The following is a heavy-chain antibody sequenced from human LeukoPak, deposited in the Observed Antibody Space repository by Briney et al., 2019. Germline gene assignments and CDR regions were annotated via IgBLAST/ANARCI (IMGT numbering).Heavy chain of an antibody. V-gene: IGHV3-48*01. D-gene: IGHD5-18*01. CDR3: AKDLSGLYSYGSFDY. Sequence: GGSLRLSCAASGFTFSSYSMNWVRQAPGKGLEWVSYISSSSSTIYYADSVKGRFTISRDNAKNSLYLQMNSLRAEDTAVYYCAKDLSGLYSYGSFDYWGQGTLVTVSS. CDR2: ISSSSSTI. CDR1: GFTFSSYS. J-gene: IGHJ4*02.